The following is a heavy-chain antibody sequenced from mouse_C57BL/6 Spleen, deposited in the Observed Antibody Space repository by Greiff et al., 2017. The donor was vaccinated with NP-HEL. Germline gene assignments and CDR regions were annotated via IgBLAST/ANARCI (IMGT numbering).Heavy chain of an antibody. D-gene: IGHD3-2*02. CDR2: IDPETGGT. J-gene: IGHJ2*01. Sequence: VQLQQSGAELVRPGASVTLSCKASGYTFTDYEMHWVKQTPVHGLEWIGAIDPETGGTAYNQKFKGKAILTADKSSSTAYMELRSLTSEDSAVYYCTRSGGSSGYVNYFDYWGQGTTLTVSS. CDR3: TRSGGSSGYVNYFDY. V-gene: IGHV1-15*01. CDR1: GYTFTDYE.